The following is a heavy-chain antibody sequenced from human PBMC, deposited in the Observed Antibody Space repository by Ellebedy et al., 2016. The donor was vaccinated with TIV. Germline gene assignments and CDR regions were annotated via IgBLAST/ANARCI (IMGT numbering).Heavy chain of an antibody. CDR2: IKSESEGGTT. V-gene: IGHV3-15*01. Sequence: PGGSLRLSCTSSGFSFNNGWMNWVRQSPGKGLEWVGRIKSESEGGTTDYAAPVKGRFTISRDDLQNILYLQMNNLTIADTGVYYCSTYTVGDDSWGQGTLVIVSS. CDR1: GFSFNNGW. CDR3: STYTVGDDS. D-gene: IGHD1-26*01. J-gene: IGHJ1*01.